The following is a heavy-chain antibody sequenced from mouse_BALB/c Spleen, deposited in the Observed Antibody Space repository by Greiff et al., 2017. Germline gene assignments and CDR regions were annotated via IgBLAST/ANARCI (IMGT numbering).Heavy chain of an antibody. CDR1: GYTFTSYW. D-gene: IGHD2-4*01. J-gene: IGHJ1*01. Sequence: QVQLQQPGAELVRPGASVKLSCKASGYTFTSYWINWVQQSPGQGLEWIGNIYPSDSYTNYNKNFKGKATLTVDKSSSTDYMQLRRPTSEDSAVYCSTREGITADLDDWGEGTTVTVSA. CDR2: IYPSDSYT. CDR3: TREGITADLDD. V-gene: IGHV1-69*02.